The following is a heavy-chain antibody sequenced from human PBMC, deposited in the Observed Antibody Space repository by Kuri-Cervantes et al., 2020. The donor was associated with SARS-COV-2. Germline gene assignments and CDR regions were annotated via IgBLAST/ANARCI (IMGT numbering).Heavy chain of an antibody. CDR1: GFTFDDYG. J-gene: IGHJ5*02. Sequence: GESLKISCAASGFTFDDYGMSWVRQAPGKGLEWVSGINWNGGSTGYADSVKGRFTISRDNSKNTLYLQMGSLRAEDVAVYYCARDSREYCSSTSCSWFDPWGQGTLVTVSS. V-gene: IGHV3-20*04. CDR2: INWNGGST. D-gene: IGHD2-2*01. CDR3: ARDSREYCSSTSCSWFDP.